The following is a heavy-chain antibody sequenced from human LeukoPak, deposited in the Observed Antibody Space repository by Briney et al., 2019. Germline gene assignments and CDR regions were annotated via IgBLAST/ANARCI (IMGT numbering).Heavy chain of an antibody. D-gene: IGHD2-2*01. CDR2: ISSSSSGI. J-gene: IGHJ6*03. V-gene: IGHV3-48*01. CDR1: GFTFYDYA. Sequence: GGSLRLSCAGSGFTFYDYAINWVRQAPGKGLELGSYISSSSSGIYYADSVKGRFTISRDNAKNSVYLQMNSLRAADTAVYYCARGTDCRSTICRPPLYYYMDVWGKGTTVTVSS. CDR3: ARGTDCRSTICRPPLYYYMDV.